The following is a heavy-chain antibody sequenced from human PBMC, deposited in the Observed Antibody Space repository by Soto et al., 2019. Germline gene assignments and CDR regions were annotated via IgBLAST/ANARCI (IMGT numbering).Heavy chain of an antibody. Sequence: GGSLRLSCAASGFTFSSYWMSWVRQAPGKGLEWVANIKQDGSEKYYVDSVKGRFTISRDNAKNSLYLQMNSLRAEDTAVYYCARFAYDFWSGYYSHYYYGMDVWGQGTTVTVSS. CDR3: ARFAYDFWSGYYSHYYYGMDV. J-gene: IGHJ6*02. CDR2: IKQDGSEK. CDR1: GFTFSSYW. D-gene: IGHD3-3*01. V-gene: IGHV3-7*05.